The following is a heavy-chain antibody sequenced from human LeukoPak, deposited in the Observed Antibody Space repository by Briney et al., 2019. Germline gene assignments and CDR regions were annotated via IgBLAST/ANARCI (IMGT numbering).Heavy chain of an antibody. CDR2: IIPIFGTA. CDR3: ARDQPQCSTVRCAFDI. D-gene: IGHD2-2*01. V-gene: IGHV1-69*01. J-gene: IGHJ3*02. Sequence: SVKVSCKASGGTLSSYAISWVRQAPGQGLEWMGGIIPIFGTANYAQKFQGRVTITADESTSTAYMELSSLRSEDTAVYYCARDQPQCSTVRCAFDIWGQGTMVTVSS. CDR1: GGTLSSYA.